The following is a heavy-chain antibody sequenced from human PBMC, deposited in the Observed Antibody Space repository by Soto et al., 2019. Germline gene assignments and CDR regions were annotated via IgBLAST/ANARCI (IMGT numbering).Heavy chain of an antibody. Sequence: GGSLRLSCAASGFTFSSYEMNWVRQAPGKGLEWVSYISSSGSTIYYADSVKGRFTISRDNAKNSLYLQMNSLRAEDTAVYYCAAGIAAAGPGFDYWVQGTLVTVSS. CDR1: GFTFSSYE. J-gene: IGHJ4*02. V-gene: IGHV3-48*03. D-gene: IGHD6-13*01. CDR2: ISSSGSTI. CDR3: AAGIAAAGPGFDY.